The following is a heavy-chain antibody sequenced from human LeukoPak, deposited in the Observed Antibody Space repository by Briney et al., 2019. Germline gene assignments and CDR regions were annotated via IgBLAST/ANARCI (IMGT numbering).Heavy chain of an antibody. Sequence: PGGSLRLSCAASGFTFSSYAMSWVRQAPGKGLEWVSAISGSGGSTYYADSVKGRFTISRDNSKNPLYLQMNSLRAEDTAVYYCAKEGLTYYYDSSGPKRGIFDIWGQGTMVTVSS. D-gene: IGHD3-22*01. CDR2: ISGSGGST. CDR1: GFTFSSYA. V-gene: IGHV3-23*01. CDR3: AKEGLTYYYDSSGPKRGIFDI. J-gene: IGHJ3*02.